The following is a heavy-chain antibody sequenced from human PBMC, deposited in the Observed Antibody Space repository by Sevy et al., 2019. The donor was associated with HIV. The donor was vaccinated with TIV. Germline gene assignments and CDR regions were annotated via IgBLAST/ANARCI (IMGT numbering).Heavy chain of an antibody. D-gene: IGHD2-2*01. CDR1: GFNFDNYA. CDR2: ISGSGGTT. J-gene: IGHJ4*02. CDR3: AKDHTTPAKYYFDS. V-gene: IGHV3-23*01. Sequence: GGSLRLSCAASGFNFDNYAMTWVRQAPGKGLECVSTISGSGGTTYYADSVKGRFTISRDNSKNTLSLQMNNLRVEDMAIYFCAKDHTTPAKYYFDSWGQGTLVTVSS.